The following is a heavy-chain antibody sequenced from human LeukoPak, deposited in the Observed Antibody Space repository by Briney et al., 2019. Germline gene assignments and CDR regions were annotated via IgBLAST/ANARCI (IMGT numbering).Heavy chain of an antibody. CDR3: VRSWSILDS. D-gene: IGHD6-13*01. CDR2: IKEDGSEK. J-gene: IGHJ5*01. V-gene: IGHV3-7*01. Sequence: PGGSLRLSCAASGFAFNTYWMSWVRQAPGKGLEWVANIKEDGSEKYYLDSVKGRFTISRDNARNSLSLQMNSLRAEDTAVYYCVRSWSILDSWGQGTLVTVSS. CDR1: GFAFNTYW.